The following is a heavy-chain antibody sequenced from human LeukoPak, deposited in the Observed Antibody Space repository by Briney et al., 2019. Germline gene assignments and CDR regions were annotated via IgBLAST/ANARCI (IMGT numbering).Heavy chain of an antibody. D-gene: IGHD6-6*01. V-gene: IGHV4-61*01. Sequence: PSETLSLTCTVSGVSVSSGSYYWSWIRQPPGKGLEWIGYIYYSGSTNYNPSLKSRVTISVDTSKNQFSLKLSSVTAADTAVYYCARDGDSSSSYDYWGQGTLVTVSS. CDR2: IYYSGST. CDR1: GVSVSSGSYY. CDR3: ARDGDSSSSYDY. J-gene: IGHJ4*02.